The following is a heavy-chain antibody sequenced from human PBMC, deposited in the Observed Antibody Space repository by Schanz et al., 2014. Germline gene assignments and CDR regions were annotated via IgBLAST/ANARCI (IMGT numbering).Heavy chain of an antibody. D-gene: IGHD4-17*01. CDR1: GFTFSSYG. V-gene: IGHV3-33*06. Sequence: QVQLVESGGGVVQPGRSLRLSCAASGFTFSSYGMHWVRQAPAKGLEWVAIIWFDGSNKYYADSVKGRFTISRDNSKNILYLQMNSLRAEDTALYYCAKDPHKDYGGKPQTFDIWGQGTMVTVSS. CDR2: IWFDGSNK. CDR3: AKDPHKDYGGKPQTFDI. J-gene: IGHJ3*02.